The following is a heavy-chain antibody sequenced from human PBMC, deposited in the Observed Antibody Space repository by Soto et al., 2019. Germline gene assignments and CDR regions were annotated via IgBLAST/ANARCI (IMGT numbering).Heavy chain of an antibody. D-gene: IGHD2-21*01. Sequence: PGRALRLSCAGFGFTFSNAWMHWVRQAPRKQLEWVGRIKTKTEGGTTNYAAPVKGRFTISRDDSKNTLYLQMNSLETEDTAVYYCTLQDPFGDLFYAFDIWGQGTMVTVSS. CDR1: GFTFSNAW. CDR2: IKTKTEGGTT. V-gene: IGHV3-15*01. CDR3: TLQDPFGDLFYAFDI. J-gene: IGHJ3*02.